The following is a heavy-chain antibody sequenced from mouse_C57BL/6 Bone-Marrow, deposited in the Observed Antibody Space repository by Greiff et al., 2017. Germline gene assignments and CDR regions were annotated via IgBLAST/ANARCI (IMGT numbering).Heavy chain of an antibody. CDR2: IRSKSNNYAT. J-gene: IGHJ2*01. CDR1: GFSFNTYA. Sequence: EVKLQESGGGLVQPKGSLKLSCAASGFSFNTYAMNWVRQAPGKGLEWVARIRSKSNNYATYYADSVKDRFTISRDDSESMLYLQMNNLKTEDTAMYYCVRHGELTFDYWGQGTTLTVSS. V-gene: IGHV10-1*01. D-gene: IGHD4-1*01. CDR3: VRHGELTFDY.